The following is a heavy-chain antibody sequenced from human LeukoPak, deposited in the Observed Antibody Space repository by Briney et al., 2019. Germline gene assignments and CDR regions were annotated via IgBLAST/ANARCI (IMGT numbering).Heavy chain of an antibody. CDR1: GFTLSTYW. V-gene: IGHV3-74*01. CDR3: VKDGKSCITTTCFAQADC. J-gene: IGHJ4*02. D-gene: IGHD2-2*01. Sequence: GGSMRLSCIASGFTLSTYWMHWVRQVPGKGLVWVSRISSDGSSTDYADSVKGRFTISRDNAGKTVHLQMNSLRAEDTAVYYCVKDGKSCITTTCFAQADCWGQGTLVTVSS. CDR2: ISSDGSST.